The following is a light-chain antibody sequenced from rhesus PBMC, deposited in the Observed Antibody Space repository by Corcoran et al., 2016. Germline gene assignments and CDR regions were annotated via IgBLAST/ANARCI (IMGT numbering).Light chain of an antibody. Sequence: EIVLTQSPATLSLSPGERATLSCSASQSVSSSLAWYQQKPEKAPRLLIYGASSRVTGIPGRFSGSGSGKDFTLTISSLEPEDFAVYYCQQYSNWPQYSFGQGTKVEIK. CDR1: QSVSSS. CDR3: QQYSNWPQYS. V-gene: IGKV3-42*03. CDR2: GAS. J-gene: IGKJ2*01.